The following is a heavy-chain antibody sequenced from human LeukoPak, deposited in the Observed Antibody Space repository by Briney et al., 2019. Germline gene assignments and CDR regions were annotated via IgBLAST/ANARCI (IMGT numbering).Heavy chain of an antibody. CDR2: ISFRGDRT. CDR3: AKDRDYGGNSRGIDYFDY. D-gene: IGHD4-23*01. Sequence: GGSLRLSCAASGFAFSNYVMDWVRQAPGKGLEWVSSISFRGDRTYYPDSVKGRFTISRDNSKHMLYLQMNTVRADDTAIYYCAKDRDYGGNSRGIDYFDYWGQGTLVTVSS. V-gene: IGHV3-23*01. CDR1: GFAFSNYV. J-gene: IGHJ4*02.